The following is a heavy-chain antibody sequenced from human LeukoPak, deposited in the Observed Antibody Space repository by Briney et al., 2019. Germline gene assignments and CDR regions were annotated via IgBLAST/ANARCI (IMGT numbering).Heavy chain of an antibody. D-gene: IGHD3-9*01. CDR3: ARVGILTGYYTSGHRPPDS. Sequence: GGSLRLSCAASGFTFSSYEMNWVRQAPGKGLEWVSYISGSGSAIYYADSVKGRFTISRDNAKNSLYLQMNSLRAEDTAVYYCARVGILTGYYTSGHRPPDSWGQGTLVTVSS. V-gene: IGHV3-48*03. CDR2: ISGSGSAI. J-gene: IGHJ4*02. CDR1: GFTFSSYE.